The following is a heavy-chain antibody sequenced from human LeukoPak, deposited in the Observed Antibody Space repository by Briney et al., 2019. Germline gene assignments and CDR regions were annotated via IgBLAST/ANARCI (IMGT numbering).Heavy chain of an antibody. D-gene: IGHD1-26*01. CDR2: INPNSGGT. CDR1: GYTFTGYY. CDR3: ARESFSGSYLTRFDP. V-gene: IGHV1-2*02. Sequence: GASVKVSCKASGYTFTGYYMHWVRQAPGQGLEWMGWINPNSGGTNYAQKFQGRVTMTRDTSISTAYMELSRLRSDDTAVYYCARESFSGSYLTRFDPWGQGTLVTVSS. J-gene: IGHJ5*02.